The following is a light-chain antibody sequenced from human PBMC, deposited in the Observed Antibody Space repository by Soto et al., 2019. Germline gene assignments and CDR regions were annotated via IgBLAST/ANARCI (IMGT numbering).Light chain of an antibody. CDR1: QTVSTN. CDR3: QQYYNWPLT. J-gene: IGKJ4*01. V-gene: IGKV3-15*01. Sequence: EFVLTQSPATLSLSPGERATLSCRASQTVSTNVAWYQKKPGQDPRLLIYATSTRATGIPARFSGSGSGTEFNLTISRLQSEDFAVYQCQQYYNWPLTFGGGTKVDIK. CDR2: ATS.